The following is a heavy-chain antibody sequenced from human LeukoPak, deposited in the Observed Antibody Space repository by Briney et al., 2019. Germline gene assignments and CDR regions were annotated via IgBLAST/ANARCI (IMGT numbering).Heavy chain of an antibody. V-gene: IGHV4-34*01. D-gene: IGHD3-3*01. CDR2: INHSGST. CDR1: GGSFSGYY. Sequence: SSETLSLTCAVYGGSFSGYYWSWIRQPPGKGLEWIGEINHSGSTNYNPSLKSRVTISVDTSKNQFSLKLSSVTAADTAVYYCARLWIFGVVIMSEAFDIWGQGTMVTVSS. J-gene: IGHJ3*02. CDR3: ARLWIFGVVIMSEAFDI.